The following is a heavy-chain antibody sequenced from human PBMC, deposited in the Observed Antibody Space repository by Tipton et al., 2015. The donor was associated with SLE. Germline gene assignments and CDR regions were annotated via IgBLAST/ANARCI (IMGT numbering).Heavy chain of an antibody. D-gene: IGHD2-2*01. V-gene: IGHV3-7*05. CDR1: GFAFSNYW. J-gene: IGHJ6*02. CDR3: ARDSASLSMRYYYYGLDV. Sequence: VQLVQSGGGLVQPGESLRLSCVASGFAFSNYWMTWVRQAPGKGLEWVANINQDGSEKFYVDSLRGRFTISKDIARNSLYLQINTLRAEDTAVYYCARDSASLSMRYYYYGLDVWGQGTTVTVS. CDR2: INQDGSEK.